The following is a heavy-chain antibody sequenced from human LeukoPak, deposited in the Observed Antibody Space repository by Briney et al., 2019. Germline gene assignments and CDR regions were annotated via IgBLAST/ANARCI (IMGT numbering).Heavy chain of an antibody. D-gene: IGHD6-13*01. V-gene: IGHV3-21*01. J-gene: IGHJ4*02. CDR1: GFTFSSYS. CDR3: ARFIAAPYYFDY. Sequence: PGGSLRLSCAASGFTFSSYSMNWVRQAPGKGLEWVSFIRSSRSYIYYADSVKGRFTISRDNAKNSLYLQMNSLRAEDTAVYYCARFIAAPYYFDYWGRGTLVTVSS. CDR2: IRSSRSYI.